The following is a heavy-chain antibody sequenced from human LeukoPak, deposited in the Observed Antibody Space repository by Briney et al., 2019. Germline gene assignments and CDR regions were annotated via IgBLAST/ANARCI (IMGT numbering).Heavy chain of an antibody. J-gene: IGHJ6*02. CDR1: GWSFSGYY. CDR2: INHSGST. CDR3: ARPSGVVVTGGRVYYYYGMDV. Sequence: SETLSLTCAVYGWSFSGYYWSWIRQPPGKGLEWIGEINHSGSTNYNPSLKSRVTISVDTSKNQFSLKLSSVTAADTAVYYCARPSGVVVTGGRVYYYYGMDVWGQGTTVTVSS. D-gene: IGHD2-21*02. V-gene: IGHV4-34*01.